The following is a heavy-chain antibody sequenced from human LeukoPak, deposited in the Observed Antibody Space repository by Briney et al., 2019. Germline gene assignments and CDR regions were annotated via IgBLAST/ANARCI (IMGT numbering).Heavy chain of an antibody. V-gene: IGHV3-33*03. CDR1: GFTFSSYG. CDR2: IWYDGSNK. CDR3: AEFSGSSGWFYYYGMDV. Sequence: GRSLRLSCAASGFTFSSYGMHWVRQAAGKGLEWVAVIWYDGSNKYYADSVKGRFTISRDNARNTLYLQMNSLRAEDTAVYYCAEFSGSSGWFYYYGMDVWGQGTTVAVSS. J-gene: IGHJ6*02. D-gene: IGHD6-19*01.